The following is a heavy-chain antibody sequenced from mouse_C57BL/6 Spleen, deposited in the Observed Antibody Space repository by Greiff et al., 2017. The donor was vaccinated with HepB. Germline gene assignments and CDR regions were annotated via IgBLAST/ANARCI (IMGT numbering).Heavy chain of an antibody. Sequence: VQLQHSGAELVRPGASVTLSCKASGYTFTDYEMHWVKQTPVHGLEWIGAIDPETGGTAYNQKFKGKAILTADKSSSTAYMELRSLTSEDSAVYYCTRAYYGNYDYFDYWGQGTTLTVSS. CDR1: GYTFTDYE. D-gene: IGHD2-10*01. J-gene: IGHJ2*01. CDR3: TRAYYGNYDYFDY. V-gene: IGHV1-15*01. CDR2: IDPETGGT.